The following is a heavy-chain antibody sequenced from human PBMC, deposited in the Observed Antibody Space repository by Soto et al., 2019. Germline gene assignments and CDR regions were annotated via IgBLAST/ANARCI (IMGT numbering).Heavy chain of an antibody. V-gene: IGHV1-24*01. CDR1: GYTLTELS. Sequence: ASVKVSCKVSGYTLTELSMHWVRQAPGKGLEWMGGFDPEDGETIYAQKFQGRVTMTEDTSTDTAYMELSSLRSEDTAVYYCATPSLRYFDWLSPLGYWGQGTLVTIS. D-gene: IGHD3-9*01. CDR2: FDPEDGET. J-gene: IGHJ4*02. CDR3: ATPSLRYFDWLSPLGY.